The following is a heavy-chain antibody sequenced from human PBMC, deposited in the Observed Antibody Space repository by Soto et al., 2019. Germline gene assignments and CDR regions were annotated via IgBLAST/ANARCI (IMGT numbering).Heavy chain of an antibody. Sequence: SVKVSCKASGGTFSSYAISWVRQAPGQGLEWMGGIVPIFGTANYAQKFQGRVTITADESTSTAYMELSSLRSEDTAVYYCARDAPIGDDQQAYYYYGMDVWGQGTTVTVSS. D-gene: IGHD1-1*01. CDR1: GGTFSSYA. V-gene: IGHV1-69*13. CDR2: IVPIFGTA. J-gene: IGHJ6*02. CDR3: ARDAPIGDDQQAYYYYGMDV.